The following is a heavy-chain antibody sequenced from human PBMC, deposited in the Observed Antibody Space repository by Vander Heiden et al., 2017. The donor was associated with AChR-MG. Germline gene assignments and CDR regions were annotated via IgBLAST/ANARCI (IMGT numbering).Heavy chain of an antibody. D-gene: IGHD3-22*01. J-gene: IGHJ4*02. CDR2: ISGREGRA. CDR3: ALDSSPDY. V-gene: IGHV3-23*01. CDR1: GFTFSSRG. Sequence: EVQLLESGGGLVQPGGSLRLSCVASGFTFSSRGMSWVRQAPGKGLEWVSAISGREGRADYIDSVKGRFTISRENSKNTLYMKMNNLRAEDTAVDYCALDSSPDYWGQGTLVTVSA.